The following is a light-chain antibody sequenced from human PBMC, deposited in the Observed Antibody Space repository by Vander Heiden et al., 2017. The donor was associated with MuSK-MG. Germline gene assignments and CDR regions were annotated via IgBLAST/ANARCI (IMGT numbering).Light chain of an antibody. CDR3: QQSYSMPCT. J-gene: IGKJ2*02. CDR1: QSISNY. CDR2: AAS. Sequence: DIQMPQSSSSLSASVGDRVTITCRASQSISNYLNWYQQKVGRAPKLLIYAASSLQSGVPSRFSGSGSGTDFTLTITSLQPEDFATYYCQQSYSMPCTFGQGTKLEIK. V-gene: IGKV1-39*01.